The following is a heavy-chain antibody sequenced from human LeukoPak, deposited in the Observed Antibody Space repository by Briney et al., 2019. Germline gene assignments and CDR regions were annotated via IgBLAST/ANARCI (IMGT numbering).Heavy chain of an antibody. D-gene: IGHD7-27*01. CDR2: IYYSGST. Sequence: PSETLSLTCTVSGGSISSYYWSWIRQPPGKGLEWIGYIYYSGSTNYNPSLKSRVTISVDTSKNQFSLKLSSVTAADTAVYYCAGARTGDSPHDAFDIWGQGTMVTVSS. CDR1: GGSISSYY. V-gene: IGHV4-59*01. CDR3: AGARTGDSPHDAFDI. J-gene: IGHJ3*02.